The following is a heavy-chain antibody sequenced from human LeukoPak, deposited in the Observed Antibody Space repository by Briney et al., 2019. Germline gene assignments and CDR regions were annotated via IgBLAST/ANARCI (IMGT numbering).Heavy chain of an antibody. CDR2: INHSGST. J-gene: IGHJ6*02. Sequence: GSLRLSCAASGFTFSSYAMSWIRQPPGKGLEWIGEINHSGSTNYNPSLKSRVTISVDTSKNQFSLKLSSVTAADTAVYYCARDVQDYDFWSGYFRASYGMDVWGQGTTVTVSS. CDR3: ARDVQDYDFWSGYFRASYGMDV. V-gene: IGHV4-34*01. D-gene: IGHD3-3*01. CDR1: GFTFSSYA.